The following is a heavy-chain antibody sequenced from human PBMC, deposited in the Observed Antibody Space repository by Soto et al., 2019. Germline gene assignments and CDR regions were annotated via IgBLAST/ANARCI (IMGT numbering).Heavy chain of an antibody. V-gene: IGHV4-59*08. CDR2: THYSGST. Sequence: KPSETLSLTCTVSGGSIRSYFWSWIRQPPGKLLEWIGYTHYSGSTNYNPSLKSRVTISVDTSKNQVSLRLSSVTAADTAVYYCAAFSSWYAVYWGQGTLVTVSS. D-gene: IGHD6-13*01. CDR3: AAFSSWYAVY. CDR1: GGSIRSYF. J-gene: IGHJ4*02.